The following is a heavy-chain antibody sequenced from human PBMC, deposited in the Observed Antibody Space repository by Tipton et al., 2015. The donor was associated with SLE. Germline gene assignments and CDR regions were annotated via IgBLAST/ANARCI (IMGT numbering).Heavy chain of an antibody. Sequence: TLSLTCTVSGGSVTSHFWRWMRQSPGKGLEWIGYMYYSGSTNYNPSLKSRVTISIDMSKNQFSLKLSSVTAADTAVYYCGRGKDFWGQGTLVTVSS. V-gene: IGHV4-59*02. J-gene: IGHJ4*02. CDR3: GRGKDF. CDR2: MYYSGST. CDR1: GGSVTSHF.